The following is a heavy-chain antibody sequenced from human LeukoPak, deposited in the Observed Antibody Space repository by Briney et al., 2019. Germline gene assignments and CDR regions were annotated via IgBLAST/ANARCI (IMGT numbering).Heavy chain of an antibody. D-gene: IGHD3-10*01. CDR2: IYYSGST. CDR3: ARQPFIMVRGVTRGGDY. CDR1: GGSISSSSYY. J-gene: IGHJ4*02. V-gene: IGHV4-39*01. Sequence: SETLSLTCTVSGGSISSSSYYWGWIRQPPGKGLEWIGSIYYSGSTYYNPSLKSRVTISVDTSKNQFSLKLSSVTAADTAVYYCARQPFIMVRGVTRGGDYWGQGTLVTVSS.